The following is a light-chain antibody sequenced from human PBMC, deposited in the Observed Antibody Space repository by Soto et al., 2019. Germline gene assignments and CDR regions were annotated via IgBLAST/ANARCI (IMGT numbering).Light chain of an antibody. CDR1: QSVSSSY. J-gene: IGKJ2*01. V-gene: IGKV3-20*01. CDR2: DAS. CDR3: QQYGSSPYT. Sequence: ETVLTQSPGTLSLSPEERATLSCRDSQSVSSSYLAWYQQKPGQAPRLLIYDASSRATGIPDRFSGSGSGTGFTLTISRLEPEDFAVYYCQQYGSSPYTFGQGTKLEIK.